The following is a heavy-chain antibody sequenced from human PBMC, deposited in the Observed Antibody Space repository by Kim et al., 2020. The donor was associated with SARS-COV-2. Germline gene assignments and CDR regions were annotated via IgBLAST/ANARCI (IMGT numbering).Heavy chain of an antibody. CDR1: GDSISDYY. J-gene: IGHJ4*02. Sequence: SETLSLTCTSSGDSISDYYLSWIRQPPGKGLEWMGYIHHNGKTNHNPSLKSRVTISLDTSNRQSSLKLNSVIAADTAVYYCATKRADSSGFIESWGQGT. CDR2: IHHNGKT. V-gene: IGHV4-59*01. CDR3: ATKRADSSGFIES. D-gene: IGHD3-22*01.